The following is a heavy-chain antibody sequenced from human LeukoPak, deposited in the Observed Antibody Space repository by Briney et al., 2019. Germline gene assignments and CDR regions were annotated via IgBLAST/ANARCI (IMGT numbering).Heavy chain of an antibody. CDR3: ARLGIGVVPSAMLGDYYFDY. CDR2: IYYSGST. J-gene: IGHJ4*02. D-gene: IGHD2-2*01. Sequence: SETLSLTCTVSGGSISSYYWSWIRQPPGKGLEWIGYIYYSGSTKYNPSLKSRVTLSVDTSKNQFSLKLTSVTAADTAVYYCARLGIGVVPSAMLGDYYFDYWGQGTLVTVSS. CDR1: GGSISSYY. V-gene: IGHV4-59*08.